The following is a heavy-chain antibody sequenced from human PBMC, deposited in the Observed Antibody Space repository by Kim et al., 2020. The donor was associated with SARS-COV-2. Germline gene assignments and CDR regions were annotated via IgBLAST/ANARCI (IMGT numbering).Heavy chain of an antibody. CDR1: GIPFSNAW. V-gene: IGHV3-15*01. Sequence: GGSLRLSCAVSGIPFSNAWFNWVRQSPGKGLEWVGRIKSKSDGGTSDLAAPVKGRFAISRDDSKNTLYLVMNNVKTDDSAVYYCTTVSMRWGQGTPVTVS. D-gene: IGHD2-2*01. CDR2: IKSKSDGGTS. J-gene: IGHJ4*02. CDR3: TTVSMR.